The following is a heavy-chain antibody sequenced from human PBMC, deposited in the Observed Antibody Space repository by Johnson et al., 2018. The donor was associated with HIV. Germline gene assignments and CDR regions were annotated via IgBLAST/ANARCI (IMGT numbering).Heavy chain of an antibody. CDR1: GFTFSSYA. Sequence: QVQLVESGGGLVKPGGSLRLSCAASGFTFSSYAMHWVRQAPGKGLEWVAVISYDGSNKYYADSVTGRFTISRDNSKNTLYLQMNSLRAEDTAVYYCASDWGSRHAFDIWGQGTMVTVSS. J-gene: IGHJ3*02. V-gene: IGHV3-30*04. CDR2: ISYDGSNK. D-gene: IGHD7-27*01. CDR3: ASDWGSRHAFDI.